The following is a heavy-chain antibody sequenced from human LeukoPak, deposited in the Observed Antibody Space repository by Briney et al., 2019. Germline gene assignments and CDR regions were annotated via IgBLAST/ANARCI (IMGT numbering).Heavy chain of an antibody. CDR3: ARLQSDRYYYYYMDV. CDR1: GGSISSYY. D-gene: IGHD3-22*01. V-gene: IGHV4-4*09. J-gene: IGHJ6*03. CDR2: IYTSGST. Sequence: SETLSPTCTVSGGSISSYYWSWIRQPPGKGLEWIGYIYTSGSTNYNPSLKSRVTTSVDTSKNQFSLKLSSVTAADTAVYYCARLQSDRYYYYYMDVWGKGTTVTVSS.